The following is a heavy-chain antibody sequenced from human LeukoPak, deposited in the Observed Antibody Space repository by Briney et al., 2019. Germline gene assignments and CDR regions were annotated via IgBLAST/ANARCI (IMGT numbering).Heavy chain of an antibody. J-gene: IGHJ3*01. CDR3: AKAGVRYFDSSGLYAFDF. CDR2: IYYSGST. CDR1: GGSISSTGYC. V-gene: IGHV4-39*01. D-gene: IGHD3-22*01. Sequence: SEALSLTCAVSGGSISSTGYCWAWIRQPPGKGLEWIGTIYYSGSTYHNTSLKSRITMSVDTSRNQFSLKLSSVDAADTAVYYCAKAGVRYFDSSGLYAFDFWGQGTTVTVSS.